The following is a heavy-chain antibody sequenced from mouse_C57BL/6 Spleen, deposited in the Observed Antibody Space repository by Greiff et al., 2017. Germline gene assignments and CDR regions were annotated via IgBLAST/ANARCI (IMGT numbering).Heavy chain of an antibody. CDR3: ARLGYYSSSYHYAMDY. Sequence: QVQLQQPGAELVKPGASVKLSCKASGYTFTSYWMHWVKQRPGQGLEWIGMIHPNSGSTNYNEKFKSKATLTVDKSSSTSYMQLSSLTSEDAAVYYCARLGYYSSSYHYAMDYWGQGTSVTVSA. J-gene: IGHJ4*01. CDR1: GYTFTSYW. CDR2: IHPNSGST. D-gene: IGHD1-1*01. V-gene: IGHV1-64*01.